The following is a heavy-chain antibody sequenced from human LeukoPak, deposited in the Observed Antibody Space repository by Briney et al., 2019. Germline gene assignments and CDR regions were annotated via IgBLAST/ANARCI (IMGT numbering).Heavy chain of an antibody. Sequence: SETLSLTCAVYGGSFSGYYWSWIRQPPGKGLEWIGEINHSGSTNYNPSLKSRVTLSIDKSKNQFSLNLNSVTAADTAVYYCARARRDSGFYKVDYWGQGTLITVSS. CDR2: INHSGST. D-gene: IGHD3-3*01. CDR3: ARARRDSGFYKVDY. V-gene: IGHV4-34*01. CDR1: GGSFSGYY. J-gene: IGHJ4*02.